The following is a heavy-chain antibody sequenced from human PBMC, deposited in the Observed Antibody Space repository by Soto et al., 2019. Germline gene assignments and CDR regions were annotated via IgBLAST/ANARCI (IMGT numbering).Heavy chain of an antibody. Sequence: PSETLSLTCAVYGGAFSGYYWSWIRQPPGKGVEWIGEINHSGSTNSNPSLKSRVTISVDTAKNQFALKLRCVTAADTAVYYCPREASLRCSRKCCYNLMDVSGPGPT. D-gene: IGHD2-2*02. CDR3: PREASLRCSRKCCYNLMDV. V-gene: IGHV4-34*01. J-gene: IGHJ6*02. CDR2: INHSGST. CDR1: GGAFSGYY.